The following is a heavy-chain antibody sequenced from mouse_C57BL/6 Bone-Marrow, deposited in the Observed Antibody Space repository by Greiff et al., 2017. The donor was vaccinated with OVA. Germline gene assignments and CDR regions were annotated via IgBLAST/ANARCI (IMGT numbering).Heavy chain of an antibody. CDR2: IDPENGDT. D-gene: IGHD2-1*01. Sequence: EVQRVESGAELVRPGASVKLSCTASGFNIKDDYMHWVKQRPEQGLEWIGWIDPENGDTEYASKFQGKATITADKSSNTAYLQLSSLTSEDTAVYYCTVTHYYAMDYWGQGTSVTVSS. CDR1: GFNIKDDY. V-gene: IGHV14-4*01. CDR3: TVTHYYAMDY. J-gene: IGHJ4*01.